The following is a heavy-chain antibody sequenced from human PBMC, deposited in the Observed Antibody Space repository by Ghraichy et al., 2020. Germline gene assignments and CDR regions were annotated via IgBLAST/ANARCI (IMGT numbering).Heavy chain of an antibody. Sequence: GGSLRLSCAASGFTFSDYYMSWIRQAPGKGLEWVSYISSDSSFTNYVDSVRGRFTISRDNAKNSLFLQMNSLRAEDTAVYYCARRIAVPGTVIDAFDIWGHGTMVTVSS. CDR2: ISSDSSFT. J-gene: IGHJ3*02. CDR3: ARRIAVPGTVIDAFDI. CDR1: GFTFSDYY. D-gene: IGHD6-19*01. V-gene: IGHV3-11*06.